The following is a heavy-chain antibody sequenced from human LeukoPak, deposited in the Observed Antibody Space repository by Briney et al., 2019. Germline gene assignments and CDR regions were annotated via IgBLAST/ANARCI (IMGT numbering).Heavy chain of an antibody. V-gene: IGHV5-51*01. J-gene: IGHJ4*02. CDR1: GYSFTSYW. D-gene: IGHD3-10*01. Sequence: GESPKIPCKGSGYSFTSYWIGWVRQMPGKGQEWMGIIYPGDSDTRYSPSFQGQVTISADKSISTAYLQWSSLKASDTAMYYCARSGGYYGSGSSPFDYWGQGTLVTVSS. CDR2: IYPGDSDT. CDR3: ARSGGYYGSGSSPFDY.